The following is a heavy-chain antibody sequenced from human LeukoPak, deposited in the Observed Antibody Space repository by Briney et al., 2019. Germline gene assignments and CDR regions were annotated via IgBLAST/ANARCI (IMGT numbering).Heavy chain of an antibody. J-gene: IGHJ4*02. CDR3: ARLNSGNLRGILY. CDR1: GYMLASY. D-gene: IGHD3-10*01. V-gene: IGHV1-2*02. CDR2: INPNSGGT. Sequence: ASVKASCKASGYMLASYWVRQSPGLGLEWLGWINPNSGGTNYAQRFQGRVTMTSDTSTSTAYLELNGLRSDDTAVYFCARLNSGNLRGILYWGQGSLVTVSS.